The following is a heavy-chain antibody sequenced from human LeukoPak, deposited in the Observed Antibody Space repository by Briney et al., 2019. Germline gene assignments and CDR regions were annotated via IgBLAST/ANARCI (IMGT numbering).Heavy chain of an antibody. Sequence: PSETLSLTCTVSGGSISSYYWSWIRQPPGKGLEWIGEINHSGSTNYNPSLKSRVTISVDTSKNQFSLKLSSVTAADTAVYYCARNRGDYDYVWGSYRSRNYFDYWGQGTLVTVSS. CDR2: INHSGST. CDR1: GGSISSYY. D-gene: IGHD3-16*02. CDR3: ARNRGDYDYVWGSYRSRNYFDY. V-gene: IGHV4-34*01. J-gene: IGHJ4*02.